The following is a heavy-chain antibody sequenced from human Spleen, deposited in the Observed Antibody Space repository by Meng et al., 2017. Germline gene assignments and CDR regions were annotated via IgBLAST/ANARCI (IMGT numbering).Heavy chain of an antibody. Sequence: VQLVESGGGLVQPGGSLRLSCAASGFTFSSYWMHWVRQAPGKGLVWVSRINSDGSAATYADSVKGRFTISRDNAKNTLYLQMNSLRAEDTAVYYCSLERETALDFWGQGTLVTVSS. CDR1: GFTFSSYW. CDR3: SLERETALDF. CDR2: INSDGSAA. V-gene: IGHV3-74*01. D-gene: IGHD5-18*01. J-gene: IGHJ4*02.